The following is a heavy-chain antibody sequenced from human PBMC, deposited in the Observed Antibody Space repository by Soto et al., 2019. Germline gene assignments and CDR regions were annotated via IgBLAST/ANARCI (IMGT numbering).Heavy chain of an antibody. CDR1: GGSLSGDY. V-gene: IGHV4-34*01. Sequence: QVQLQQWGAGLLKPSEPLSLNCAVNGGSLSGDYWSWIRQPPGKGLEWIGEIKDGGRTNYSPSLKSRATISSDTSNNQFSLRLYSVTAADTGVYYCARGQEGVVATHWDQGTLVTVSS. CDR2: IKDGGRT. CDR3: ARGQEGVVATH. J-gene: IGHJ4*02. D-gene: IGHD5-12*01.